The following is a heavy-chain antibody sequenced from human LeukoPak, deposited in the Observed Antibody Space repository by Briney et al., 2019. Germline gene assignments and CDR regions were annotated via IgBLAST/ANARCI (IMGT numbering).Heavy chain of an antibody. CDR2: LTDSGDAT. J-gene: IGHJ4*02. V-gene: IGHV3-23*01. CDR3: ARVGNNNGFAY. D-gene: IGHD5-18*01. CDR1: GFTFSHYA. Sequence: GGSLRLSCAVSGFTFSHYAMSWVRQAPGTGLEWVGSLTDSGDATYYADSVKGRLTISRDNAKNTVYLQMNSLRPEDTAVYYCARVGNNNGFAYWGQGNLVTVSS.